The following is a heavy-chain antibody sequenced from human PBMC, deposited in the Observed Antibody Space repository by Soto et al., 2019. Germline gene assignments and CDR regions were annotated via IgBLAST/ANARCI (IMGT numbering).Heavy chain of an antibody. CDR2: IILIFGTA. Sequence: SVNVSCKASGGTFSSYAIRWVRQAPGQRLDWMGGIILIFGTANYAQKFQGRVTITRDTSASAAYMELSSLRSEDTAVYYCGRQKGKDDYSNYGSSGIHYYYYYGMDVWGQGTTVTVSS. V-gene: IGHV1-69*05. CDR1: GGTFSSYA. J-gene: IGHJ6*02. CDR3: GRQKGKDDYSNYGSSGIHYYYYYGMDV. D-gene: IGHD4-4*01.